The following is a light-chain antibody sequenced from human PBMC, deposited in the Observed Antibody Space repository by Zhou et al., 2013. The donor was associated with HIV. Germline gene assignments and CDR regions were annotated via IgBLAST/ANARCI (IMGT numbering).Light chain of an antibody. CDR2: AAS. CDR1: QSVSSY. V-gene: IGKV3-11*01. CDR3: QQRTNWPPIT. Sequence: EIVMTQSPATLSVSPGERATLSCRASQSVSSYLAWYQQKPGRAPKLLIYAASSLESGVPSRFSGSGSGTDFTLTISNLEPEDFAVYYCQQRTNWPPITFGQGTRLDIK. J-gene: IGKJ5*01.